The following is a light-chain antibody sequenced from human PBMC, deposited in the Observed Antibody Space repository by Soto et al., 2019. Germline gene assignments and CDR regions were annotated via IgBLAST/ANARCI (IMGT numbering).Light chain of an antibody. CDR2: GAS. J-gene: IGKJ4*01. CDR1: RNINRK. CDR3: QQYYDYPPLI. V-gene: IGKV3-15*01. Sequence: EIVMTQSPATLSVSPGERATLSCRASRNINRKLAWYQQKPGQAPRLLISGASTSATGIPARFSGSGSGTEFTLTIRSLQAEDVAVYYCQQYYDYPPLIFGGGTKVEIK.